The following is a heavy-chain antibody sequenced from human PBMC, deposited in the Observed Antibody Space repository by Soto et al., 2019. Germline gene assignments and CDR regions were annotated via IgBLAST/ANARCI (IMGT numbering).Heavy chain of an antibody. CDR2: IYYSGSA. J-gene: IGHJ4*02. Sequence: SETLSLTCPVSGNYISSGDYYWSWVRQSPGKGLDWIGYIYYSGSAYYNPSLKSRPTISVDTSRNQFSLELTSVTAADTAVYYCARLYYYDTSGYLSFDYWGQGTLVTVSS. CDR1: GNYISSGDYY. CDR3: ARLYYYDTSGYLSFDY. D-gene: IGHD3-22*01. V-gene: IGHV4-30-4*01.